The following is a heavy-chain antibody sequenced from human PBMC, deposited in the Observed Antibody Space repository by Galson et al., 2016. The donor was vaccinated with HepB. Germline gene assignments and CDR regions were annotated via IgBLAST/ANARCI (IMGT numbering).Heavy chain of an antibody. CDR1: GFTFSTYW. D-gene: IGHD3-22*01. J-gene: IGHJ4*02. CDR2: INGDGSST. Sequence: SLRLSCAASGFTFSTYWMHWVRQAPGKGLVWVSRINGDGSSTTYADSVKGRFTISRDNAENTLYLQMNSLRAEDSAVYYCARVRGTSYESSGYLYYWGQGTLVTVSS. CDR3: ARVRGTSYESSGYLYY. V-gene: IGHV3-74*01.